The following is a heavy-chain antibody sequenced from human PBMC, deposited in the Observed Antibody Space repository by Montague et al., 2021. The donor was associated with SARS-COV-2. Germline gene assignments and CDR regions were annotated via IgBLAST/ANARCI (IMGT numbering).Heavy chain of an antibody. CDR2: IKQDGSEK. CDR1: GFTFSTFW. J-gene: IGHJ4*02. CDR3: ARGYDSSGYQY. Sequence: SLRLSCAASGFTFSTFWMTWVRQVPGKGLEWVANIKQDGSEKYYVDSVKGRFTISRDNAKNSLYLQIDSLRAEDTAVYYCARGYDSSGYQYWGQGTLVTVSS. D-gene: IGHD3-22*01. V-gene: IGHV3-7*05.